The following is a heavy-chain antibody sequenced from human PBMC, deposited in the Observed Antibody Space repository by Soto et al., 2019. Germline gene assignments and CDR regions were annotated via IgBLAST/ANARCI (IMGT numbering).Heavy chain of an antibody. D-gene: IGHD3-22*01. J-gene: IGHJ1*01. Sequence: QITLKESGPPLVKPTQTLTLTCTFSGFSLSTSGVGVGWIRQPPGKALEWLALLYWDDDKRYSPSLKSRLTITKDTSKNQVVLTMTNMDPVDTAPYYCAHRGYYYDSSGYYSAAEYFQHWGQGTLVTVSS. CDR2: LYWDDDK. CDR1: GFSLSTSGVG. V-gene: IGHV2-5*02. CDR3: AHRGYYYDSSGYYSAAEYFQH.